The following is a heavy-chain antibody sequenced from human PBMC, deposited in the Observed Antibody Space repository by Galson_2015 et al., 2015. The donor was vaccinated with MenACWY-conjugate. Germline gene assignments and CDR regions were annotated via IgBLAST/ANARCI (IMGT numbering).Heavy chain of an antibody. CDR3: TRGTTLQSPTGEAFDAIFDV. Sequence: CAISGDSVSSNSAAWSWIRQSPSRGLEWLGRTYYRSKGYNEYAVSVRGRITINPDTSKNQFSLQLNSVTPEDTAVYYCTRGTTLQSPTGEAFDAIFDVWGQGTMVTVSS. CDR1: GDSVSSNSAA. CDR2: TYYRSKGYN. J-gene: IGHJ3*01. V-gene: IGHV6-1*01. D-gene: IGHD2/OR15-2a*01.